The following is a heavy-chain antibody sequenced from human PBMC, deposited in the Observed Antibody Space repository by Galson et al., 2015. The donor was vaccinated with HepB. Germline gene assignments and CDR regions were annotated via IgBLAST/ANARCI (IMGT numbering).Heavy chain of an antibody. Sequence: SVKVSCKASGDTVNNYAINWVRQAPGRGLEWLGWINAKTGKANYAQGFTGRFVFSLDNSVRTAYLEINNLEADDSALYYCAKEMIFYEVSSYSKYSGMDVWGQGTTVTVSS. V-gene: IGHV7-4-1*02. D-gene: IGHD3-22*01. CDR2: INAKTGKA. J-gene: IGHJ6*02. CDR3: AKEMIFYEVSSYSKYSGMDV. CDR1: GDTVNNYA.